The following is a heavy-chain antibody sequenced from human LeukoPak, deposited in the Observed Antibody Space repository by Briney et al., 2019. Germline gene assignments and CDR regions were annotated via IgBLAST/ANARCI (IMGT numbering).Heavy chain of an antibody. D-gene: IGHD3-22*01. CDR2: IYTSGST. J-gene: IGHJ4*02. CDR1: GGSISSGYY. V-gene: IGHV4-61*02. Sequence: SQTLSLTCTVSGGSISSGYYWSWIRPPAGKGLEWIGRIYTSGSTTYNPSLKSRVTISGDTSENQFSLRLGSVTAADTAVYYCARASYSYDISGWVPFDYWGQGTLVTVSS. CDR3: ARASYSYDISGWVPFDY.